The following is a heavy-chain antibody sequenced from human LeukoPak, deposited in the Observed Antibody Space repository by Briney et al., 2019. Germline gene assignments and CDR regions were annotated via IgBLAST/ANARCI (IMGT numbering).Heavy chain of an antibody. Sequence: GGSPRLSCAASGFTFSVYAMSWVRQAPGKGLEWVSGISGSGANTHYADSVKGRFTISRDSSKNTLYLQMNSLRAEDTATYYCAKDASGSYCPDYWGQGTLVTVSS. J-gene: IGHJ4*02. CDR2: ISGSGANT. D-gene: IGHD1-26*01. CDR1: GFTFSVYA. V-gene: IGHV3-23*01. CDR3: AKDASGSYCPDY.